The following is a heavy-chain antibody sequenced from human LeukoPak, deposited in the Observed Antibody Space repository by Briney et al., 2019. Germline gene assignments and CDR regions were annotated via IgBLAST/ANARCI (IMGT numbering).Heavy chain of an antibody. J-gene: IGHJ4*02. V-gene: IGHV4-59*01. CDR3: ARFALGGGTYYFDD. CDR1: GVSISSYS. Sequence: SETLSLTCTGSGVSISSYSWSWIRQPPGKGLEWIGYIYYSGSTNYNPSLKSRVTISGDTSKNQFSLKLSSVTAADTAVYYCARFALGGGTYYFDDWGQGTLVTVSS. CDR2: IYYSGST. D-gene: IGHD3-16*01.